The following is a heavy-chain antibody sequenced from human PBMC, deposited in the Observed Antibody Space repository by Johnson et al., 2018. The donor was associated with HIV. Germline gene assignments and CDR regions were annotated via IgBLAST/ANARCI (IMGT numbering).Heavy chain of an antibody. CDR2: ISSSCSTI. CDR3: ARGDLAAAGNGAFDI. Sequence: EVQLVESGGGVVRPGGSLRLSCAASGFTFDDSGMSWVRQATGKGLEWVSYISSSCSTIYYADSVKGRFTISRDNAKNSLYLQMNSLRAEDTAVYYCARGDLAAAGNGAFDIWGQGTMVTVSS. D-gene: IGHD6-13*01. V-gene: IGHV3-48*04. J-gene: IGHJ3*02. CDR1: GFTFDDSG.